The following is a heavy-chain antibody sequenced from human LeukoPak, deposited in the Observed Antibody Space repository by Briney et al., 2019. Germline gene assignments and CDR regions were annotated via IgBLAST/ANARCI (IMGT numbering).Heavy chain of an antibody. CDR1: GFTFTNVW. D-gene: IGHD3-10*01. CDR2: IKSKTDGETT. Sequence: GGSLRLSCVDSGFTFTNVWMSWVRQAPGKGLEWIGRIKSKTDGETTNYAEPVRGRFTISRDDSKSAVYLQMNSLKIEDTAVYYCTTDLGTYYHGSQRLIPIDYWGQGTLVTVSS. CDR3: TTDLGTYYHGSQRLIPIDY. J-gene: IGHJ4*02. V-gene: IGHV3-15*01.